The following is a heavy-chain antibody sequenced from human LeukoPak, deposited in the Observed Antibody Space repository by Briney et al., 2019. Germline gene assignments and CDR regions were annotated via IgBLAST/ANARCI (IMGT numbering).Heavy chain of an antibody. V-gene: IGHV4-31*03. D-gene: IGHD2-2*01. CDR2: IYYSGST. CDR3: ARGRNVVVPAAYFDY. Sequence: SQTLSLTCTVSGGSISSGGYYWSWIRQHPGKGLEWIGYIYYSGSTYYNPSLKSRVTISVDTSKNQFSLKLSSVTAADTAVYYCARGRNVVVPAAYFDYRGQGTLVTVSS. CDR1: GGSISSGGYY. J-gene: IGHJ4*02.